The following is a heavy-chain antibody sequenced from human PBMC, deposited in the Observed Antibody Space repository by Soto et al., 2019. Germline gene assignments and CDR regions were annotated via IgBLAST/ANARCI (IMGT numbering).Heavy chain of an antibody. CDR1: GYSFTSYW. CDR2: IYPSNSET. D-gene: IGHD3-16*01. J-gene: IGHJ4*02. Sequence: PGESLKISCKGSGYSFTSYWIGWVRQMPGKGLEWMGIIYPSNSETRYSPSFQGQVTISADKSTSTAYLQWSSLRASDTAMYYCAGRYVRSYYDDYWGQGTLVTVSS. V-gene: IGHV5-51*01. CDR3: AGRYVRSYYDDY.